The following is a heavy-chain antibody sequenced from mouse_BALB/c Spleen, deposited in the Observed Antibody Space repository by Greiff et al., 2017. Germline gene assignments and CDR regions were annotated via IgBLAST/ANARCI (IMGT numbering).Heavy chain of an antibody. CDR2: ISYSGST. V-gene: IGHV3-2*02. J-gene: IGHJ3*01. CDR3: ARSRYYGSFAY. Sequence: EVQLQESGPGLVKPSQSLSLTCTVTGYSITSDYAWNWIRQFPGNKLEWMGYISYSGSTSYNPSLKSRISITRDTSKNQFFLQLNSVTTEDTATYYCARSRYYGSFAYWGQGTLVTVSA. D-gene: IGHD1-2*01. CDR1: GYSITSDYA.